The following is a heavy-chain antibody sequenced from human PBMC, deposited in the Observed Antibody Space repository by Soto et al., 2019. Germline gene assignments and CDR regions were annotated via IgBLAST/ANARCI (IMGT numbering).Heavy chain of an antibody. Sequence: SETLSLTCTVSGGSISSNNYYWGWIRQPPEKGLEWIGNIHYCGNPYYNPTLKSRVTTSLDTSKNQFSLKLKSATAADTAVYYCVRRGGNRPYYFDYWGQGTLVTVSS. CDR2: IHYCGNP. V-gene: IGHV4-39*01. J-gene: IGHJ4*02. CDR1: GGSISSNNYY. D-gene: IGHD2-15*01. CDR3: VRRGGNRPYYFDY.